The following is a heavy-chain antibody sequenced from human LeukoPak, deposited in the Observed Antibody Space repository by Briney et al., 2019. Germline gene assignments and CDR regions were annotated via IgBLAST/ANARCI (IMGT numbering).Heavy chain of an antibody. CDR2: IYTSGST. CDR1: GGSISSGSYY. V-gene: IGHV4-61*02. D-gene: IGHD3-3*01. Sequence: SETLSLTCTVSGGSISSGSYYWSWIRQPAGKGLEWIGRIYTSGSTNYNPSLKSRVTISVDTSKNQFSLKLSSVTAADTAVYYCARVTTIFGVVTDNFDYSGQGTLVTVSS. CDR3: ARVTTIFGVVTDNFDY. J-gene: IGHJ4*02.